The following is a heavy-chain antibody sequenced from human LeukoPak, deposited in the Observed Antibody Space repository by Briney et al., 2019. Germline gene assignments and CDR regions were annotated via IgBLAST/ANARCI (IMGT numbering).Heavy chain of an antibody. J-gene: IGHJ4*02. CDR2: ISYDGNNK. CDR3: AMGYKSAYSWDY. V-gene: IGHV3-30*03. CDR1: GFTFSTYG. Sequence: GSLRLSCAASGFTFSTYGMHWVRQAPGKGLEWVALISYDGNNKFYADSVKGRLTISRDNARNTLYLQLNSLTAEDTAVYYCAMGYKSAYSWDYWGQGTLVTVSS. D-gene: IGHD5-18*01.